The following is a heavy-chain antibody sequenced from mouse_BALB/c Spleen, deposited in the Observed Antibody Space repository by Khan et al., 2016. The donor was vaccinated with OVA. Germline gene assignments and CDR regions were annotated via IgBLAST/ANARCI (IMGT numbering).Heavy chain of an antibody. V-gene: IGHV1-9*01. CDR3: ARGAGTTYGMDN. J-gene: IGHJ4*01. Sequence: QVQLQQSGAELMKPGASVKISCKATGYTFSSYWIEWVKQRPGHGLEWIGEIFPGGGSSNYNENFKGRATFTADTSSNTAYMQLSSLTSEDSAVYYCARGAGTTYGMDNWGQGRSVTVSS. CDR2: IFPGGGSS. CDR1: GYTFSSYW. D-gene: IGHD4-1*01.